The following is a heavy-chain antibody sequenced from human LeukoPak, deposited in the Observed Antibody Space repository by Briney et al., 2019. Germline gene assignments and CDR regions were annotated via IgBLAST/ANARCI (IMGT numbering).Heavy chain of an antibody. CDR3: ARQFLVGSTFHAFDL. CDR2: VDSSGNT. J-gene: IGHJ3*01. D-gene: IGHD1-26*01. V-gene: IGHV4-4*07. CDR1: VVSMNGYY. Sequence: SETLSLTCSVSVVSMNGYYWSWLRQSAGNRLEWIGHVDSSGNTNYNPSLESRVTMSVDTSKKQFPLKLTSVTAADMAVYFCARQFLVGSTFHAFDLWGQGTRVTVSS.